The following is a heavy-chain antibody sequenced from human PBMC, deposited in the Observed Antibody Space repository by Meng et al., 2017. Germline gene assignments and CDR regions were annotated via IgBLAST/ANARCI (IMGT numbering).Heavy chain of an antibody. D-gene: IGHD3-22*01. CDR1: GGTFSSYA. J-gene: IGHJ4*02. V-gene: IGHV1-69*06. CDR3: ASDLPDYYDSSGYPY. Sequence: QVPVVQSGAEVKKPGSSVKVSCKASGGTFSSYAISWVRQAPGQGLEWMGGIIPIFGTANYAQKFQGRVTITADKSTSTAYMELSSLRSEDTAVYYCASDLPDYYDSSGYPYWGQGTLVTVSS. CDR2: IIPIFGTA.